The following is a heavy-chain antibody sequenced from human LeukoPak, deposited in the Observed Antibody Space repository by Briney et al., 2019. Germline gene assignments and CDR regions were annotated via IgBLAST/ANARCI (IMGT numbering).Heavy chain of an antibody. CDR3: ARDSYYDSSGYPPRFDY. Sequence: TGGSLRLSCAASGFTFSSYGMHWVRQAPGKGLEWVAVIWYDGSNKYYADSVKGRFTISRDNSKNTLYLQMNSLRAEDTAVYYCARDSYYDSSGYPPRFDYWGQGTLVTVSS. D-gene: IGHD3-22*01. V-gene: IGHV3-33*08. J-gene: IGHJ4*02. CDR1: GFTFSSYG. CDR2: IWYDGSNK.